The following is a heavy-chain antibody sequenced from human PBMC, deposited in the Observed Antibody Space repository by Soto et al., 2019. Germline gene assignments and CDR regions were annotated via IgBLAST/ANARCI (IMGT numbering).Heavy chain of an antibody. CDR3: ARRVGMAPRLFDP. V-gene: IGHV4-39*01. CDR2: IYYSGST. D-gene: IGHD5-12*01. Sequence: SETLSLTCTVSGGSISSSSYYWGWIRQPPGKGLEWIGSIYYSGSTYYNPSLKSRVTISVDTSKNQFALKLSSVTAADTAVYYCARRVGMAPRLFDPWGQGTLVTVSS. J-gene: IGHJ5*02. CDR1: GGSISSSSYY.